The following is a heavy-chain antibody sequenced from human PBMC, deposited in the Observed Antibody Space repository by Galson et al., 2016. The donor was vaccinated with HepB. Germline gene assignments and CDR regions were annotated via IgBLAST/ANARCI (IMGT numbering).Heavy chain of an antibody. CDR3: VRRAGTTWGLDN. CDR2: IFPADSDI. D-gene: IGHD1-1*01. V-gene: IGHV5-51*01. Sequence: CKGSGYDFTSHWIGWVRRRPGKGLEWMGIIFPADSDIRISPSLQGQVTISADRSITTAYLQWNSLTSPDTGMYYCVRRAGTTWGLDNWGQGTLVTVAS. CDR1: GYDFTSHW. J-gene: IGHJ4*02.